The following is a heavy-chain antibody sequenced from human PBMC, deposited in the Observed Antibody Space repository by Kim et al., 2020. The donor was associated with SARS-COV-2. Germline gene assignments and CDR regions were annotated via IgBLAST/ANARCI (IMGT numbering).Heavy chain of an antibody. CDR1: GFTFSSYA. Sequence: GGSLRLSCAASGFTFSSYAMHWVRQAPGKGLEWVAVISYDGSNKYYADSVKGRFTISRDNSKNTLYLQMNSLRAEDTAVYYCAREPQGLELTGVGGYWGQGTLVTVSS. V-gene: IGHV3-30-3*01. CDR2: ISYDGSNK. CDR3: AREPQGLELTGVGGY. D-gene: IGHD1-7*01. J-gene: IGHJ4*02.